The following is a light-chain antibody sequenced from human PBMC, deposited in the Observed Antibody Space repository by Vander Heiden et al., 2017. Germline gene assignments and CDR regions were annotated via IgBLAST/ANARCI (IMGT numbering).Light chain of an antibody. CDR3: QQRSDWPLT. J-gene: IGKJ4*01. V-gene: IGKV3-11*01. CDR1: QSVSSY. CDR2: DAS. Sequence: EIVLTQSPATLSLSPGERATLSCRASQSVSSYLAWYHQKPGQAPRLLIYDASNRATGIPARFSGRGSGTDFTLTISSLEPEDFAVYYCQQRSDWPLTFGGGTKVEIK.